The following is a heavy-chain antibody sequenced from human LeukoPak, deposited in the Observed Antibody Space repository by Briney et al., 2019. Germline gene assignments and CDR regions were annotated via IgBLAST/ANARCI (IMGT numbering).Heavy chain of an antibody. CDR3: AKDQEGVAVVLLHDAFDI. Sequence: GGSLRLSCAASGFTFSSYAMHWVREAPGKGVEWVAVISYDGSNKYYADSVKGRFTISRDNSKNTLYLQMNSLRAEDTAVYYCAKDQEGVAVVLLHDAFDIWGQGTMVTVSS. CDR2: ISYDGSNK. CDR1: GFTFSSYA. J-gene: IGHJ3*02. D-gene: IGHD2-2*01. V-gene: IGHV3-30-3*01.